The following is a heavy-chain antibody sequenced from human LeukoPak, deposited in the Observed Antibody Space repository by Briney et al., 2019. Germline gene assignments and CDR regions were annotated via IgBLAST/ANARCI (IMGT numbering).Heavy chain of an antibody. J-gene: IGHJ6*03. Sequence: PSETLSLTCAVYGGSFSGYYWSWIRQPPGKGLEWIGEINHSGSTNYNPSLKSRVTISVDTSKNQFSLKLSSVTAAGTAVYYCARGPRGGYGYYYYYMDVWGKGTTVTVSS. D-gene: IGHD2-15*01. CDR2: INHSGST. V-gene: IGHV4-34*01. CDR3: ARGPRGGYGYYYYYMDV. CDR1: GGSFSGYY.